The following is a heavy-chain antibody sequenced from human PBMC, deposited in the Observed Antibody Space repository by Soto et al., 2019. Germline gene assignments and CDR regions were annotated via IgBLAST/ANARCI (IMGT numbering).Heavy chain of an antibody. CDR1: GFTFSSYG. CDR3: ARRCSGGSWWDFDY. CDR2: IWYDGSNK. J-gene: IGHJ4*02. Sequence: GGSLRLSCAASGFTFSSYGMHWVRQAPGKALEWVAVIWYDGSNKYYADSVKGRFTISRDNSKNTLYLQMNSLRAEDTAVYYCARRCSGGSWWDFDYWGQGTLVTVSS. V-gene: IGHV3-33*01. D-gene: IGHD2-15*01.